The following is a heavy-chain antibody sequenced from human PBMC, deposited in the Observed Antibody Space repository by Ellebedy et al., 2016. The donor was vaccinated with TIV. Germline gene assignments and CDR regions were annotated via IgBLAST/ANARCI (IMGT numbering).Heavy chain of an antibody. CDR1: GFTFSSYS. CDR3: ARGLTMYYFDY. CDR2: TSSSSTI. D-gene: IGHD3-10*02. V-gene: IGHV3-48*02. Sequence: GGSLRLSCAASGFTFSSYSMNWVRQAPGKGLEWVSYTSSSSTIYYADSVKGRFTISRDNAKNSLYLQMNSLRDEDTAVYYCARGLTMYYFDYWGQGTLVTVSS. J-gene: IGHJ4*02.